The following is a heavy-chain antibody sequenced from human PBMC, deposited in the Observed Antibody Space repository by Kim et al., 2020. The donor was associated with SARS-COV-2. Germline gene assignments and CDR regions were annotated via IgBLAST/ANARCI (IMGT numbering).Heavy chain of an antibody. J-gene: IGHJ6*02. V-gene: IGHV1-8*01. D-gene: IGHD3-9*01. CDR2: VNPNSGNT. CDR3: ARGEAACYDALTDYYKPHYGKDV. CDR1: GYTFATYD. Sequence: ASVKVSCKASGYTFATYDINWVRQAAGQGLEWMGWVNPNSGNTGYAQKFQGRVTMNRDTSISTAYMELSSLRPEDTAVYYCARGEAACYDALTDYYKPHYGKDVGGQGNTFSVSS.